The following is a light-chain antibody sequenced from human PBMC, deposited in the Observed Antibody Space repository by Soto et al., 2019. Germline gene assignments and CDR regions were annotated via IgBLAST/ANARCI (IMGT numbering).Light chain of an antibody. Sequence: DIQMTQSPSSVSASVGDRVTITCRASQGISNWLAWYQQKPGKAPKLLIYAASNLQSGVPSRFSGSGSGTDFTLTISSLQPEDFATYYCLQANSFPSITFGQGTRLDIK. CDR2: AAS. J-gene: IGKJ5*01. V-gene: IGKV1D-12*01. CDR3: LQANSFPSIT. CDR1: QGISNW.